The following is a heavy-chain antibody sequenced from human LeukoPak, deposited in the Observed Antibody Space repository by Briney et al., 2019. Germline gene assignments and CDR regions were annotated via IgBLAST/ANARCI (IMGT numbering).Heavy chain of an antibody. V-gene: IGHV3-30*03. J-gene: IGHJ6*03. CDR1: GFTFSSYG. Sequence: GRSLRLSCAASGFTFSSYGMHWVRQAPGKGLEWVAVISYDGSNKYYADSVKGRFTISRDNSKNTLYLQMNSLRAEDTAVYYCARSGLLRYFRTLSYYYYMDVWGKGTTVTVSS. D-gene: IGHD3-9*01. CDR3: ARSGLLRYFRTLSYYYYMDV. CDR2: ISYDGSNK.